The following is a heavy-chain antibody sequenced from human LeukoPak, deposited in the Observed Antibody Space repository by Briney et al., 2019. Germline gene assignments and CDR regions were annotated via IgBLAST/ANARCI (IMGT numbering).Heavy chain of an antibody. Sequence: SETLSLTCTVSGGSISNYYWSWIRQPPGKGLEWIGRIYYSGSTYYNPSLKSRVTISVDTSKNQFSLKLSSVTAADTAVYYCARHLCSSTSCYKGDNWFDPWGQGTLVTVSS. CDR2: IYYSGST. J-gene: IGHJ5*02. V-gene: IGHV4-39*01. D-gene: IGHD2-2*02. CDR1: GGSISNYY. CDR3: ARHLCSSTSCYKGDNWFDP.